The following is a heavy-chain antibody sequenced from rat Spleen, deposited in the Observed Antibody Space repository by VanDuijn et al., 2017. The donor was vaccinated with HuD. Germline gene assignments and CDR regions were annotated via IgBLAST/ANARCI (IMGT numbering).Heavy chain of an antibody. CDR2: IIYDGCRT. J-gene: IGHJ4*01. CDR3: DKENTIAAGGIMDA. CDR1: GFTFSDYN. Sequence: EVQLVESGGDLVQPGRSLKLSCAASGFTFSDYNMAWVRQAPKKGLEWVATIIYDGCRTYYRDSVQGRFTISRDNAKSKLYLQIDSLRSEVTDTYYCDKENTIAAGGIMDAWSQGASVTVSS. D-gene: IGHD1-2*01. V-gene: IGHV5S10*01.